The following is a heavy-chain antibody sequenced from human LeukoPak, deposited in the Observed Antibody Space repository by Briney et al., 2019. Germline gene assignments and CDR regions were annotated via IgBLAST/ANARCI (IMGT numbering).Heavy chain of an antibody. CDR1: GGSISNGTFH. D-gene: IGHD6-19*01. CDR3: ARVGVTVNYYTHYYTDV. V-gene: IGHV4-39*07. Sequence: SGTLSLTCSVSGGSISNGTFHWGWIRQSPGKGLEWIGSISYSGSTFYSPSFKSRVTISADTSEFQFSLEVSSVTAADTAVYYCARVGVTVNYYTHYYTDVWGKGTTVTVSS. J-gene: IGHJ6*03. CDR2: ISYSGST.